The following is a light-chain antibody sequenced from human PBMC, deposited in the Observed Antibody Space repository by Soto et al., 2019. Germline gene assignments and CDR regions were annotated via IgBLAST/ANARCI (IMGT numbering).Light chain of an antibody. J-gene: IGKJ4*01. CDR2: DAS. CDR3: QQYEELPLT. V-gene: IGKV1-33*01. Sequence: DVQLTQSPSTLSASVGDRVAITCQASQNIANYLNWFQRRPGKAPQLLISDASHLEPEVPSRFSGQRSGTDFTLIINSLQPEDFATYYCQQYEELPLTFGGGTKVDIK. CDR1: QNIANY.